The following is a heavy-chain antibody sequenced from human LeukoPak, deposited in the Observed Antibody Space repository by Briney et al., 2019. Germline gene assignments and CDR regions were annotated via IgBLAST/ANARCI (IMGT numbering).Heavy chain of an antibody. J-gene: IGHJ6*04. V-gene: IGHV3-15*01. D-gene: IGHD3-10*01. CDR1: GFTFSNAW. Sequence: GGSLRLSCAASGFTFSNAWMSWVRQAPGKGLEWVGRIKSKTDGGTTDYAAPVKGRFTISRDDSKNTLYLQMNSLKTEDTAVYYCTTEWFAVRGVIITLHPGMDVWGKGTTVTVSS. CDR2: IKSKTDGGTT. CDR3: TTEWFAVRGVIITLHPGMDV.